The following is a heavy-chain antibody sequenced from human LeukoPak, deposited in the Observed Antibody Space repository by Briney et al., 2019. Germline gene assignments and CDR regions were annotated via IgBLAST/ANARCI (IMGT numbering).Heavy chain of an antibody. CDR1: GGSISSGSYY. V-gene: IGHV4-61*02. D-gene: IGHD2-2*01. CDR2: IYTSGST. J-gene: IGHJ3*02. CDR3: ARAQLLTYAFDI. Sequence: SETLSLTCTVSGGSISSGSYYWSWIRQPAGKGLEWIGRIYTSGSTNYNPSLKSRVTISYTSKNQFSLKLSSVTAADTAVYYCARAQLLTYAFDIWGQGTMVTVSS.